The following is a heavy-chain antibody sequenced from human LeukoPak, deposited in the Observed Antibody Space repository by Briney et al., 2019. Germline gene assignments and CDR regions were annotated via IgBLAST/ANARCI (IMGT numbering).Heavy chain of an antibody. CDR2: INAGDGST. CDR3: ARDFEERGYFVADFDY. CDR1: GYTFTSYF. D-gene: IGHD3-22*01. J-gene: IGHJ4*02. V-gene: IGHV1-46*01. Sequence: ASVKVSCKASGYTFTSYFMDWVRQAPGQGLEWLGIINAGDGSTNYAQKFQGRVTMTRDTSTNTLYMELSSLRSEDTAVYYCARDFEERGYFVADFDYWGQGTLVTVSS.